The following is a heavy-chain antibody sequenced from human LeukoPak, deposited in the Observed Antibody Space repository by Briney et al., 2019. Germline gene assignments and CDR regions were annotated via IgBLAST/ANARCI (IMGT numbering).Heavy chain of an antibody. J-gene: IGHJ6*02. CDR3: AREGYASGTRYGMDV. CDR2: IYAGGTT. D-gene: IGHD3-10*01. CDR1: GFTVTNNY. Sequence: PGGSLRLSCAAPGFTVTNNYMSWVRQAPGKGLEWVSVIYAGGTTSYADSVKGRFTISRDSSKNTLYLQMNSLRAEDTAVYYCAREGYASGTRYGMDVWGQGTTVTVSS. V-gene: IGHV3-66*01.